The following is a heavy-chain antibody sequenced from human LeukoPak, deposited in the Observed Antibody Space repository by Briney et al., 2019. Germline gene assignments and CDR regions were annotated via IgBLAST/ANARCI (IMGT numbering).Heavy chain of an antibody. J-gene: IGHJ6*04. D-gene: IGHD2-21*01. V-gene: IGHV1-46*01. CDR3: ARHSHMDV. CDR1: RYTFTRYS. CDR2: INPSGGST. Sequence: ASVKVSCKPSRYTFTRYSVHWVRQAPGQGLEWMGIINPSGGSTSYAQKFQGRVTMTRDTSTSTVYMELSSLRSDDTAVYYCARHSHMDVWGKGTTVTVSS.